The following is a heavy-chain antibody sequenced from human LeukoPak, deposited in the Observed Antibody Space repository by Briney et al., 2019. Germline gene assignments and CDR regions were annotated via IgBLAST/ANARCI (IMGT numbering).Heavy chain of an antibody. Sequence: SVKVSCLASVGRFISYAIIWVRQAPGQGLEWMGRIIPIFGTANYSQKFQGRVTITTDESTSTAYMELSSLRSEDTAVYYCARDGENDAFDIWGQGTMVSVSS. CDR3: ARDGENDAFDI. CDR2: IIPIFGTA. CDR1: VGRFISYA. J-gene: IGHJ3*02. V-gene: IGHV1-69*05.